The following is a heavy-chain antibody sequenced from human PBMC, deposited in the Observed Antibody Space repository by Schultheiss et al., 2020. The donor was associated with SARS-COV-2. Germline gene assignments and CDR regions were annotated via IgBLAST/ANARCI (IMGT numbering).Heavy chain of an antibody. CDR2: IKQDGSNK. V-gene: IGHV3-7*03. Sequence: GGSLRLSCAASGFTFSSYWMSWVRQAPGKGLEWVANIKQDGSNKYYADSVKGRFTISRDNSKNTLYLQMNSLRAEDTAVYYCAKDPLGEGYWGQGTLVTVSS. CDR1: GFTFSSYW. J-gene: IGHJ4*02. CDR3: AKDPLGEGY. D-gene: IGHD3-10*01.